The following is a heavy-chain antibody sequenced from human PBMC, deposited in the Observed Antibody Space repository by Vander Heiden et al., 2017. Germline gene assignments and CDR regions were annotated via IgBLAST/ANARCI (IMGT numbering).Heavy chain of an antibody. CDR2: ISGSGGDT. D-gene: IGHD1-7*01. CDR3: AKDPNWNSRSYGMDV. Sequence: EVQLLESGGGLVQPGGSLRLSCAASGFTFSSYGMSWVRQAPGKGLEWVSGISGSGGDTYYADSVKGRFTISRDNSKNTLYLQMNSLRVEDTAVYYCAKDPNWNSRSYGMDVWGQGTTVTVSS. V-gene: IGHV3-23*01. J-gene: IGHJ6*02. CDR1: GFTFSSYG.